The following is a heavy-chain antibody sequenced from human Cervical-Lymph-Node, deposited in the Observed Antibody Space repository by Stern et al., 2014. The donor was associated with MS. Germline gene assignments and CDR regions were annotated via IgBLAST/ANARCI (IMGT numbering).Heavy chain of an antibody. CDR3: ARSSSWYFDY. CDR2: ITTHNGNT. V-gene: IGHV1-18*01. CDR1: GYTFTSHG. D-gene: IGHD6-13*01. Sequence: VQLVQSGTEVKKPGASVKVSCKTSGYTFTSHGISWVRQVPGQGLEWMGWITTHNGNTDYAQKVQDRVTLTTDTSTNIAYMELRSLRSDYTAVYYCARSSSWYFDYWGQGTLVAVSS. J-gene: IGHJ4*02.